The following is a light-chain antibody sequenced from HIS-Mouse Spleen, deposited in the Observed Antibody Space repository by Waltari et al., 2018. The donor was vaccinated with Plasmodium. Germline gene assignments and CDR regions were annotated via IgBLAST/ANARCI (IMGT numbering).Light chain of an antibody. CDR2: EGS. J-gene: IGLJ3*02. CDR1: SGDVGSYNL. V-gene: IGLV2-23*01. CDR3: CAYAGSSTNWV. Sequence: QSALTQPAPVSGSPGQSITISCTGTSGDVGSYNLVTWYQPHPGKAPKLMLDEGSKRPAWVANRFSGSKSGNTASLTISRLQADDEADYYGCAYAGSSTNWVFGGGTKLTVL.